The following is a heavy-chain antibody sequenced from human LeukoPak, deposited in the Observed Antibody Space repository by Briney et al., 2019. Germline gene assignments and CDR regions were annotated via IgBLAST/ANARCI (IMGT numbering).Heavy chain of an antibody. D-gene: IGHD6-19*01. V-gene: IGHV4-39*07. J-gene: IGHJ4*02. Sequence: SETLSLTCTVSGGSISSSSYYWGWIRQPPGKGLEWIGSIYYSGSTYYNPSLKSRVTISVDTSKNQFSLKLSSVTAADTAVYYCAIARIAVAGPTVDYWGQGTLVTVSS. CDR2: IYYSGST. CDR1: GGSISSSSYY. CDR3: AIARIAVAGPTVDY.